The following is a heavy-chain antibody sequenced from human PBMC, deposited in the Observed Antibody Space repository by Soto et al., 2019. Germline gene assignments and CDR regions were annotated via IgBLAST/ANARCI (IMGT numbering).Heavy chain of an antibody. Sequence: QVQLVESGGGVVQPGRSLRLSCAASGFTFSSYGMHWVRQAPGKGLEWVAVISYDGSNKYYADSVKGRFTISRDNSKNTLSLQMNSLRAEDTAVYYCAKAVGATTDWFDPWGQGTLVTVSS. CDR1: GFTFSSYG. CDR3: AKAVGATTDWFDP. J-gene: IGHJ5*02. D-gene: IGHD1-26*01. V-gene: IGHV3-30*18. CDR2: ISYDGSNK.